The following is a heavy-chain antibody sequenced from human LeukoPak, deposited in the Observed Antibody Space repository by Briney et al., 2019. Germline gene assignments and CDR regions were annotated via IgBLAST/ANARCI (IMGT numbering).Heavy chain of an antibody. D-gene: IGHD4-11*01. CDR3: ARRYNNYFPFDY. CDR2: VYDSGST. CDR1: GGSISNYY. V-gene: IGHV4-59*01. Sequence: SETLSLTCTVSGGSISNYYWSWIRQPPGKGLEWIGYVYDSGSTNYNPSLKSRVTISLDMSKNQFSLKLSSVTAADTAVYYCARRYNNYFPFDYWGQGTLVTVSS. J-gene: IGHJ4*02.